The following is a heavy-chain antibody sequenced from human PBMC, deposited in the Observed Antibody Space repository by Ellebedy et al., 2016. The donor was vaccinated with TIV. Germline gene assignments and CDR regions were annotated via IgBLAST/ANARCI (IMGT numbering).Heavy chain of an antibody. CDR1: GFTFSDFY. V-gene: IGHV3-11*06. Sequence: GGSLRLXXVASGFTFSDFYMAWIRQAPGRGLELVSYISGTSSYISYADSVRGRFTISRDSAGNSLYLQMNGLRVEDTAVYYCAKDPVRGSGWSLYYYYGMDVWGQGTTVTVSS. J-gene: IGHJ6*02. CDR3: AKDPVRGSGWSLYYYYGMDV. D-gene: IGHD6-19*01. CDR2: ISGTSSYI.